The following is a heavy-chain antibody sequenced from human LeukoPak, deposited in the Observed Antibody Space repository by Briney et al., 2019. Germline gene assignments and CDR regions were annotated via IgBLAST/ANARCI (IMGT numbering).Heavy chain of an antibody. CDR3: ARHGYCSSTCGRPPLWDY. D-gene: IGHD2-2*03. CDR1: GGSISSSSYY. V-gene: IGHV4-39*01. J-gene: IGHJ4*02. Sequence: SETLSLTCTVSGGSISSSSYYWGWIRQPPGKGLEWIGSIYYSGSTYYNPSLKSRVTISVDTSKNQFSLNLSSVTTADTAVYYCARHGYCSSTCGRPPLWDYWGQGTLVTVSS. CDR2: IYYSGST.